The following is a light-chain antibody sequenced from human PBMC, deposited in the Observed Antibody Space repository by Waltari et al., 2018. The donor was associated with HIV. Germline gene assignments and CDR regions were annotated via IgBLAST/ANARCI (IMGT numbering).Light chain of an antibody. V-gene: IGKV4-1*01. CDR3: QEYYSSPPYT. J-gene: IGKJ2*01. CDR2: WAS. CDR1: QSVLYNSNNKNY. Sequence: DIVMTQSPDSLAVSLGERATINCKSSQSVLYNSNNKNYLAWYQQKPGQPPKLLIYWASTRESGVPDRFSGSGSGTDFTLTISSLQAEDVAVYYCQEYYSSPPYTFGQGTNLEIK.